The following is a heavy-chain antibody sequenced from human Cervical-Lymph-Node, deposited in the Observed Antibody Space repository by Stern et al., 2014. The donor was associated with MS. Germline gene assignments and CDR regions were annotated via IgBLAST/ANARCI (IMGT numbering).Heavy chain of an antibody. CDR2: IFPVIGTP. J-gene: IGHJ5*02. Sequence: QEQPVQSGAEATQPGSSVKASCKASGGTFSKFPSSSVRQAPGQCLEWMGGIFPVIGTPTYAQEFRGRVTITADVSTSTVYMELSSLRSDDTAVYYCALSSETSDRWYSLGYDLWGQGTLVTVSS. CDR3: ALSSETSDRWYSLGYDL. V-gene: IGHV1-69*01. CDR1: GGTFSKFP. D-gene: IGHD6-13*01.